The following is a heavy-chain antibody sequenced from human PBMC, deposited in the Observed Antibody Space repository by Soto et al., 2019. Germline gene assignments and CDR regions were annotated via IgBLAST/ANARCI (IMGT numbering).Heavy chain of an antibody. CDR1: AFTFSGYA. CDR3: AKDEVGASPDYFDY. D-gene: IGHD1-26*01. CDR2: VSYDGSNK. Sequence: GGSLRLSCAASAFTFSGYAMHWVRQAPGKGLEWVALVSYDGSNKYYADSVKGRFTISRDNSKNTLYLQMNSLRAEDTAVYYCAKDEVGASPDYFDYWGQGTLVTLSS. J-gene: IGHJ4*02. V-gene: IGHV3-30-3*01.